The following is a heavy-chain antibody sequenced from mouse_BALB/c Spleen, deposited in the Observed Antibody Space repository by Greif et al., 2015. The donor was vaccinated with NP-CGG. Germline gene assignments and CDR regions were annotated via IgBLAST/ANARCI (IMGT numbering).Heavy chain of an antibody. J-gene: IGHJ2*01. CDR1: GFTFSSYG. CDR3: ARQPTIGTTGVDY. Sequence: EVKLMESGGDLVKPGGSLKLSCAASGFTFSSYGMSWVRQTPDKRLEWVATIGSGGSYTYYPDSVKGRFTISRDNAKNTLYLQMSSLKSEDTAMYYCARQPTIGTTGVDYWGQGTTLTVSS. V-gene: IGHV5-6*01. CDR2: IGSGGSYT. D-gene: IGHD2-14*01.